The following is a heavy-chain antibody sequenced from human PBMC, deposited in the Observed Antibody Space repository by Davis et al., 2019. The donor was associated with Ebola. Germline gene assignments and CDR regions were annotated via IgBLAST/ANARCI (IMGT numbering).Heavy chain of an antibody. D-gene: IGHD3-22*01. CDR2: IYYGGST. V-gene: IGHV4-59*01. CDR3: ADTDFYDTSNYKFGLIDS. Sequence: MPSETLSLTCTVSGGSISSYYWSWIRQPPGKGLEWIGYIYYGGSTNYNPSLKSRVTISVDTSKNQFSLKLNSLTTADTAIYYCADTDFYDTSNYKFGLIDSWGQGTLVAVSS. J-gene: IGHJ4*02. CDR1: GGSISSYY.